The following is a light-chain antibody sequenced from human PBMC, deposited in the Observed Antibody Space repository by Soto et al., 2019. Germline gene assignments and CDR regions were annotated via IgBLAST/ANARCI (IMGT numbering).Light chain of an antibody. J-gene: IGLJ2*01. CDR2: EGS. CDR3: CSCVDSSTFRVV. Sequence: QSALTQPASVSGSPGQSITISCTGTSSDVGNYNNLVSWYQHQPGNAPKLIIYEGSKRPSGISNRFSGSRFGNTASLTISGLQAQDEADYYCCSCVDSSTFRVVFGGGTKLTVL. V-gene: IGLV2-23*03. CDR1: SSDVGNYNNL.